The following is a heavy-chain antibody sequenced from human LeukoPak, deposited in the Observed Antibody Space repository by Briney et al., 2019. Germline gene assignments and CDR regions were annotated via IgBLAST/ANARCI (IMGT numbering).Heavy chain of an antibody. V-gene: IGHV1-18*01. J-gene: IGHJ6*03. Sequence: ASVKVSCKASGYTFTSYGISWVRQAPGQGLEWMGWISAYNGNTNYAQKLQGRVTMTTDTSTSTAYMELRSLRSDDTAVYYCARVAGGSYYPYYYYYMDVWGKGTTVTVSS. D-gene: IGHD1-26*01. CDR1: GYTFTSYG. CDR3: ARVAGGSYYPYYYYYMDV. CDR2: ISAYNGNT.